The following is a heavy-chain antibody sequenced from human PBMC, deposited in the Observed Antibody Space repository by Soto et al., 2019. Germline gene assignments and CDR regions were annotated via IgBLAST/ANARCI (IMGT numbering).Heavy chain of an antibody. CDR2: IDPSDSYT. V-gene: IGHV5-10-1*01. Sequence: GESLKISCKGSGYSFTSYWISWGRQMPGKGLEWMGRIDPSDSYTNYSPSFQGHVTISADKSISTAYLQWSSLKASDTAMYYCARYYDSSGSYFDYWGQGTLVTVSS. CDR3: ARYYDSSGSYFDY. D-gene: IGHD3-22*01. CDR1: GYSFTSYW. J-gene: IGHJ4*02.